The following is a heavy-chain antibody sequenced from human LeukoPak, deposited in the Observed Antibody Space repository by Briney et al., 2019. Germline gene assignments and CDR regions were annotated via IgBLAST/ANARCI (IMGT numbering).Heavy chain of an antibody. V-gene: IGHV4-4*07. D-gene: IGHD6-19*01. Sequence: PSETLSLTCTVSSGSMRNYYWSWIRQPAGKGLEWIGRIYTSGSTNYNPSLKSRVTMSVDTSKNQFSLKLSSVTAADTAVYYCARGGQWLVPNWFDPWGQGTLVTVSS. CDR3: ARGGQWLVPNWFDP. CDR1: SGSMRNYY. CDR2: IYTSGST. J-gene: IGHJ5*02.